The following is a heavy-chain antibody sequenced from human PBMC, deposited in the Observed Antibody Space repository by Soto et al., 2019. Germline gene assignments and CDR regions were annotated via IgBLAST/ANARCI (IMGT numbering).Heavy chain of an antibody. CDR3: ARQVVDGTLAGAGSFDY. Sequence: QLQLQESGPGVVKPSETLSLTCTVSGGSISSSSYYWGWIRQPPGKGLEWIGTFYYSGSTYYNPSLKSRVTISIDTSDNQFSLKLSSVTAADTAVYYCARQVVDGTLAGAGSFDYWGQGTLVTVSS. CDR1: GGSISSSSYY. J-gene: IGHJ4*02. V-gene: IGHV4-39*01. D-gene: IGHD3-10*01. CDR2: FYYSGST.